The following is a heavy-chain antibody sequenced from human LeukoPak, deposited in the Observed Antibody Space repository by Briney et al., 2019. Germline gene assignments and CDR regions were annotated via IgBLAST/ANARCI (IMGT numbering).Heavy chain of an antibody. CDR1: GGTFSSYA. D-gene: IGHD1-26*01. J-gene: IGHJ5*02. CDR3: AGGGSYYWFDP. Sequence: GASVKVSCKASGGTFSSYAISWVRQAPGQELEWMGRIIPIFGTANYAQKFQGRVTITADKSTSTAYMELSSLRSEDTAVYYCAGGGSYYWFDPWGQGTLVTVSS. CDR2: IIPIFGTA. V-gene: IGHV1-69*06.